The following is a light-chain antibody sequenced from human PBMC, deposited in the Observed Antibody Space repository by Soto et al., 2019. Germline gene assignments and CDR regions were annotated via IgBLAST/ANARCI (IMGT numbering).Light chain of an antibody. J-gene: IGLJ2*01. CDR2: SSN. CDR1: SSNIGRNT. Sequence: QPVLTQPPSASGTPGQRVTISCSGSSSNIGRNTVNWYHHLPGTAPKLLIYSSNRRPSGVPDRFSGSKSGTSASLAISGLQSEDEADYYCEAWDDSLNSPVFGGGTKLTV. CDR3: EAWDDSLNSPV. V-gene: IGLV1-44*01.